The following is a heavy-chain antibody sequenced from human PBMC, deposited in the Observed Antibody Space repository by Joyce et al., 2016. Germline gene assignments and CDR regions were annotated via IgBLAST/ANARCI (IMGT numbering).Heavy chain of an antibody. J-gene: IGHJ3*02. CDR3: ARDIHYYNSSGYYWGALDI. V-gene: IGHV1-18*01. D-gene: IGHD3-22*01. CDR2: ISAHHGNT. CDR1: GYIFTTYG. Sequence: QVQLVQSGSEVKKPGASVEVSCKASGYIFTTYGISWVRQAPGQGFEWMGWISAHHGNTKYAQKFQGRVTMTIDTSTSTAYMELESLRSDDTAVYYCARDIHYYNSSGYYWGALDIWGQGTMVSVSS.